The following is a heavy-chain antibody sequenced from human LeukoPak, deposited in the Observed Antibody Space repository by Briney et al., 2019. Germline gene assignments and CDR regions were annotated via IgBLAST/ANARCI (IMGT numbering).Heavy chain of an antibody. CDR2: IYYSGST. Sequence: SETLSLTCTVSGGSISSSSYYWGWIRQPPGKGLEWIGSIYYSGSTYYNPSLKSRVTISVDTSKNQFSLKLSSVTAADTAEYYCAREKPMNTMIVVERTFDYWGQGTLVTVSS. V-gene: IGHV4-39*07. CDR1: GGSISSSSYY. J-gene: IGHJ4*02. CDR3: AREKPMNTMIVVERTFDY. D-gene: IGHD3-22*01.